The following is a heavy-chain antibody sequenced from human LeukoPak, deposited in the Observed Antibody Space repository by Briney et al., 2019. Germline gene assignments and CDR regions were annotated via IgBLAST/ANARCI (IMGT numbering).Heavy chain of an antibody. D-gene: IGHD3-22*01. V-gene: IGHV1-69*05. CDR1: GGTFSSYA. CDR3: ARDDGYLSYYYYYMDV. CDR2: IIPIFGTA. Sequence: ASVKASCEASGGTFSSYAISWVRQAPGQGLEWMGRIIPIFGTANYAQKFQGRVTITTDESTSTAYMELSSLRSEDTAVYYCARDDGYLSYYYYYMDVWGKGTTVTVSS. J-gene: IGHJ6*03.